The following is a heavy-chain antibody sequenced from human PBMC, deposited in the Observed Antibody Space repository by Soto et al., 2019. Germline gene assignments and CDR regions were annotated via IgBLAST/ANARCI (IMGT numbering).Heavy chain of an antibody. CDR1: GYTFTSYG. CDR3: ARSGTYCGNYNWFHP. J-gene: IGHJ5*02. V-gene: IGHV1-18*04. CDR2: ISAYNGNT. Sequence: QVQLVQSGAEVKKPGASVKVSCKASGYTFTSYGISWVRQAPGQGLEWMGWISAYNGNTNYAQKLQGRVTMTTDTYTSAAYMELRGLRSGDRAVYYCARSGTYCGNYNWFHPWGQGTLVTVSS. D-gene: IGHD2-21*01.